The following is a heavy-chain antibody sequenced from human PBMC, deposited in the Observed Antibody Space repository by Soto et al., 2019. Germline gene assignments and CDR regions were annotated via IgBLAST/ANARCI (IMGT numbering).Heavy chain of an antibody. CDR3: ARDRHYYVICCRGANYWMDV. J-gene: IGHJ6*02. Sequence: QVQVVESGGGVVQPGRSLRLSCAASGFSFSSYGMHWVRQAPGKGLEWVAGIWYDGSNKYYADSVKGRFTISRDNSKNTLDLQMSSLRAEDTAVYYCARDRHYYVICCRGANYWMDVWGQGTTVTVSS. D-gene: IGHD3-10*02. CDR2: IWYDGSNK. V-gene: IGHV3-33*01. CDR1: GFSFSSYG.